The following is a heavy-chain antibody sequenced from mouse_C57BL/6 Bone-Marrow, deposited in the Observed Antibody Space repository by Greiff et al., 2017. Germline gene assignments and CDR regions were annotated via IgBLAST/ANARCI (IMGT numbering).Heavy chain of an antibody. CDR2: IDPSDSYT. J-gene: IGHJ2*01. CDR3: AREGNFYFDY. V-gene: IGHV1-69*01. CDR1: GYTFTSYW. D-gene: IGHD2-1*01. Sequence: QVQLQQPGAELVMPGASVKLSCKASGYTFTSYWMHWVKQRPGQGLEWIGEIDPSDSYTNYTQQFKGKSTLTVDKSSSTAYMQLSSLTSEDSAVYYCAREGNFYFDYWGQGTTLTVSS.